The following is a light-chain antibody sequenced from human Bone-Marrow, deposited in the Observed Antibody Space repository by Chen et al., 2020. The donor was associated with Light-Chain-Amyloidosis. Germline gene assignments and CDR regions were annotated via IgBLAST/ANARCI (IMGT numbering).Light chain of an antibody. J-gene: IGLJ2*01. V-gene: IGLV2-23*02. CDR2: EVN. CDR1: SSDVGNYNL. Sequence: QSALTQPASVSGSPGQSITISCTGSSSDVGNYNLVSWYQQHPGKAPKLMIFEVNKRPSGVSNRFSGSKSGNAASLTISGRLAEDEADYHCGSYAGSNTVVFGGGTKLTVI. CDR3: GSYAGSNTVV.